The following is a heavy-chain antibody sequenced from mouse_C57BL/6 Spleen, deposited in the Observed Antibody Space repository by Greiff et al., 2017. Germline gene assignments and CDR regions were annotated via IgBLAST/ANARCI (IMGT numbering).Heavy chain of an antibody. CDR1: GFTFSSYT. D-gene: IGHD3-3*01. Sequence: EVQLVESGGGLVKPGGSLKLSCAASGFTFSSYTMSWVRQTPEKRLEWVATISGGGGNTYYPDSVKGRFTISRDNAKNTLYLQMSSLRSEDAALYYCARGGAADYFDYWGQGTTLTVSS. CDR2: ISGGGGNT. V-gene: IGHV5-9*01. CDR3: ARGGAADYFDY. J-gene: IGHJ2*01.